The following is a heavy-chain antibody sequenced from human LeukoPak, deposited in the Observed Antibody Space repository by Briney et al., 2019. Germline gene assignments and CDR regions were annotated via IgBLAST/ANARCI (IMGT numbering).Heavy chain of an antibody. Sequence: GGSLRLSCAASGFTFTSYAMSWVRQAPGKGLEWVSDISTTGVTTNYADSVKGRFTMSRDNSKNTLYLQMNSLRAEGTAVYYCAQQSATHPSDLGYWGQGTLVTVSS. CDR2: ISTTGVTT. CDR1: GFTFTSYA. CDR3: AQQSATHPSDLGY. V-gene: IGHV3-23*01. J-gene: IGHJ4*02. D-gene: IGHD6-13*01.